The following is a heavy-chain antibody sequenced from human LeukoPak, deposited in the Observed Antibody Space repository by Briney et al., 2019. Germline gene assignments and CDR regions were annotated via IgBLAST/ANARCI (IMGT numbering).Heavy chain of an antibody. CDR1: SGSISSTSYC. Sequence: SETLSLTCTVSSGSISSTSYCWGWIRQPPGKGLEWIGEIYHSGSTNYNPSLKSRVTISVDKSKNQFSLKLSSVTAADTAVYYCARARRITMVRGVFVDIWGQGTMVTVSS. CDR3: ARARRITMVRGVFVDI. J-gene: IGHJ3*02. D-gene: IGHD3-10*01. CDR2: IYHSGST. V-gene: IGHV4-39*07.